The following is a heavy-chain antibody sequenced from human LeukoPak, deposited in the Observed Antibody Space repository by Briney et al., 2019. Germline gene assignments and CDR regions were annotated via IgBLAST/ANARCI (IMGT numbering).Heavy chain of an antibody. CDR1: GYTFTSHY. D-gene: IGHD2-2*01. Sequence: ASVTVSFKASGYTFTSHYVHWVRQAPEQGLEWMGIISPSGGSTGYAQKFQGRITITRDMSTRTDYMELSSLRYEDTAVYYCARDVSSPSSWWFDPWGQGTLVIVSS. CDR2: ISPSGGST. J-gene: IGHJ5*02. CDR3: ARDVSSPSSWWFDP. V-gene: IGHV1-46*01.